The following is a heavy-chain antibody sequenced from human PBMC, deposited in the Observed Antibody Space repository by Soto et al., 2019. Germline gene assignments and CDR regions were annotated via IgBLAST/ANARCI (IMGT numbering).Heavy chain of an antibody. D-gene: IGHD3-9*01. V-gene: IGHV3-23*01. CDR1: GFTFSSYA. J-gene: IGHJ4*02. CDR2: ISGSGGST. Sequence: GGSLRLSCAASGFTFSSYAMSWVRQAPGKGLEWVSAISGSGGSTYYADSVKGRFTISRDNSKNTLYLQMNSLRAEDTAVYYCAKDPGRYFDWLEYDYWGQGTLVTVSS. CDR3: AKDPGRYFDWLEYDY.